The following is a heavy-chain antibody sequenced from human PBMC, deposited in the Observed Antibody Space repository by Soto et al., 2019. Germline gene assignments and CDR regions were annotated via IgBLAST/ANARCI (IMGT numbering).Heavy chain of an antibody. CDR1: GFTFSSYG. D-gene: IGHD6-13*01. Sequence: QVQLVESGGGVVQPGRSLRLSCAASGFTFSSYGMHWVRQAPGKGLEWVAVIWYDGSNKYYADSVKGRFTISRDNSKNTLYLQMNSLRAEDTAVYYCVRGGRDAAGPYYYGMDVWGQGTTVTVSS. J-gene: IGHJ6*02. CDR3: VRGGRDAAGPYYYGMDV. CDR2: IWYDGSNK. V-gene: IGHV3-33*01.